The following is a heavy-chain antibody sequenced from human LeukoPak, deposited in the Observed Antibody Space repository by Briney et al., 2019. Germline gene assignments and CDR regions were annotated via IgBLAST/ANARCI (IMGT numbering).Heavy chain of an antibody. V-gene: IGHV1-46*01. Sequence: DSVKVSCKASGYTFTSYYMHWVRQAPGQGLEWMGIINPSGGSTRYARKFQGRVTMTGVTSTSTAYMELSSLRSEDTAVYYCARVGGSGSYWSWDSWGQGTLVTVSS. CDR2: INPSGGST. J-gene: IGHJ4*02. D-gene: IGHD3-10*01. CDR1: GYTFTSYY. CDR3: ARVGGSGSYWSWDS.